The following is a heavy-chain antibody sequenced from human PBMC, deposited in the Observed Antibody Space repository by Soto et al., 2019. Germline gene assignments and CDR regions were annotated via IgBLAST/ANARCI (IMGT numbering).Heavy chain of an antibody. Sequence: QVQLQESGPGLVKPSETLSLTCTVSGDSISRYYWSWIRLSPGKGLEWIGYIYYSGETNYNPSVKSRVTTSVDRTKNQFSLKLSSVTAADTAVYYCARDHGGEFLKGSGMDVWGQGTTVTVSS. V-gene: IGHV4-59*01. CDR1: GDSISRYY. J-gene: IGHJ6*02. D-gene: IGHD3-10*01. CDR3: ARDHGGEFLKGSGMDV. CDR2: IYYSGET.